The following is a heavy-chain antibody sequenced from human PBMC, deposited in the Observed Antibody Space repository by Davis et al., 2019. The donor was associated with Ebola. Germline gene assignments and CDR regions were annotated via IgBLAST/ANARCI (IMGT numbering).Heavy chain of an antibody. J-gene: IGHJ4*02. Sequence: SDPLSLTFTVSGGSISRSYWSWIRQPPGKGLEWIGYIYYSGSTNYNPTLKSRATISVDTSKNQFSLKLSSVTAADTAVYYGAREIHDFWSGPIDYWGQGTLVTVSS. V-gene: IGHV4-59*01. CDR2: IYYSGST. CDR3: AREIHDFWSGPIDY. D-gene: IGHD3-3*01. CDR1: GGSISRSY.